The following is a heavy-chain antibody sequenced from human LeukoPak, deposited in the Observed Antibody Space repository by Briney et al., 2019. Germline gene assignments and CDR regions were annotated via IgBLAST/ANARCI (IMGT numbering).Heavy chain of an antibody. D-gene: IGHD2-2*03. V-gene: IGHV3-11*04. Sequence: PGGSLRLSCAASGFTFSSYAMSWIRQAPGKGLEWVSYISSSGSTIYYADSVKGRFTISRDNAKNSLYLQMNSLRAEDTAVYYCARDGYCSSTSCYDYWGQGTLVTVSS. J-gene: IGHJ4*02. CDR2: ISSSGSTI. CDR3: ARDGYCSSTSCYDY. CDR1: GFTFSSYA.